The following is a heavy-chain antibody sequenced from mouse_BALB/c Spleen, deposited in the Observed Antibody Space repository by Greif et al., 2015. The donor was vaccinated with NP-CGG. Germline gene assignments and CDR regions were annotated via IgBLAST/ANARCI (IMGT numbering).Heavy chain of an antibody. J-gene: IGHJ3*01. CDR1: GFSLTSYG. D-gene: IGHD2-1*01. Sequence: QVHVKQSGPGLVAPSQSLSITCTVSGFSLTSYGVHWVRQPPGKGLEWLGVIWAGGSTNYNSALMSRLSISKDNSKSQVFLKMNSLQTDDTAMYYCARDYYGNYEAWFAYWGQGTLVTVSA. CDR2: IWAGGST. CDR3: ARDYYGNYEAWFAY. V-gene: IGHV2-9*02.